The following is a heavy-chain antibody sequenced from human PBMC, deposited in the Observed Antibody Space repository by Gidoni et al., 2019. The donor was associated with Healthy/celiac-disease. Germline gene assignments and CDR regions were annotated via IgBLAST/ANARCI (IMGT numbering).Heavy chain of an antibody. J-gene: IGHJ4*02. Sequence: EVQLVESGGGWVKPGGSLRLSGAASGFSFSNAGMSGVRQAPGKGLEWVGRIKSKTDGGTTDYAAPVKGRFTISSDDSKNTLYLQMNSLKTEDTAVYYCTTDPSGGYYYDIWGPSRFDYWGQGTLVTVSS. CDR2: IKSKTDGGTT. CDR3: TTDPSGGYYYDIWGPSRFDY. CDR1: GFSFSNAG. D-gene: IGHD3-22*01. V-gene: IGHV3-15*01.